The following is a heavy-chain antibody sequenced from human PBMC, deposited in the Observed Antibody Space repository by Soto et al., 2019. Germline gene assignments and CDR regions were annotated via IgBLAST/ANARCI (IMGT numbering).Heavy chain of an antibody. Sequence: AAVKVSCKASGYTFTSHGISWVRQAPGQGLEWMGWISAYNGNTNYAQKLQGRVTMTTDTSTSTAYMELRSLRSDDTAVYYCARDSAYVGFDYWGQGTLVTVSS. CDR2: ISAYNGNT. D-gene: IGHD3-16*01. J-gene: IGHJ4*02. CDR1: GYTFTSHG. CDR3: ARDSAYVGFDY. V-gene: IGHV1-18*01.